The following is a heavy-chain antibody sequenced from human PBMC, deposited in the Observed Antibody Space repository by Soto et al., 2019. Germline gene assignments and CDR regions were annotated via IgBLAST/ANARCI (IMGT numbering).Heavy chain of an antibody. CDR1: GGSISSSSYY. Sequence: SETLSLTCTVSGGSISSSSYYWGWIRQPPGKGLEWIGSIYYSGSTYYNPSLKSRVTISVDTSKNQFSLKLSSVTAADTAVYYCARLKVRGVIYWFGPWGQGTLVTVSS. CDR2: IYYSGST. V-gene: IGHV4-39*01. CDR3: ARLKVRGVIYWFGP. J-gene: IGHJ5*02. D-gene: IGHD3-10*01.